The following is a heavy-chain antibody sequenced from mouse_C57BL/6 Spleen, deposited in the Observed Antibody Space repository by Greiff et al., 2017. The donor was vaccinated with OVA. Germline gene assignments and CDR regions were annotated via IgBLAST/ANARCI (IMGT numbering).Heavy chain of an antibody. V-gene: IGHV3-1*01. CDR2: ISYSGST. Sequence: EVQLLESGPGLVKPSQSLSLTCTVSGYSFTSGYDWYWIRHFPGNILEWMGYISYSGSTNYNPSLKSRISNTPDTAKNQFFLKLNSVTTEDTATDYCARDRMGRYFDVWGTGTTVTVSS. J-gene: IGHJ1*03. CDR1: GYSFTSGYD. D-gene: IGHD2-3*01. CDR3: ARDRMGRYFDV.